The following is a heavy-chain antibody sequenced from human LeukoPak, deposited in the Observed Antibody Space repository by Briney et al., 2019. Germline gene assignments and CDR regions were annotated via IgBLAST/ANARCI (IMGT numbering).Heavy chain of an antibody. D-gene: IGHD3-22*01. CDR2: IYHSGST. Sequence: KASETLSLTCTVSGYSISSGYYWGWIRQSPGKGLEWIGSIYHSGSTYYNPSLKSRVTISIDTSKNQFSLKLSSVTAADTAVYYCAGKYYYDSSGYFYVDYWGQGTMVTVSS. V-gene: IGHV4-38-2*02. CDR1: GYSISSGYY. CDR3: AGKYYYDSSGYFYVDY. J-gene: IGHJ3*01.